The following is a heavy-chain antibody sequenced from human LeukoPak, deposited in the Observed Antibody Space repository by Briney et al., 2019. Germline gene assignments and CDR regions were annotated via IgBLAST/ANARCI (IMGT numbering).Heavy chain of an antibody. CDR2: ISSSSSTI. Sequence: GGSLRLSCAASGFTFSSYSMNWVRQAPGKGLEWVSYISSSSSTIYYADSVKGRFTISRDNAKNSLYLQMNSLRAEDTAVYYCARGIVGAQGLSEYLQHWGQGTLVTVSS. J-gene: IGHJ1*01. V-gene: IGHV3-48*01. CDR1: GFTFSSYS. CDR3: ARGIVGAQGLSEYLQH. D-gene: IGHD1-26*01.